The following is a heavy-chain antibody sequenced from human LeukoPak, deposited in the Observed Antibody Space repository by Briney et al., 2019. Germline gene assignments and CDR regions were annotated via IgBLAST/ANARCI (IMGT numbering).Heavy chain of an antibody. CDR1: GFSLISYW. V-gene: IGHV3-7*01. CDR2: IKQDGSAK. CDR3: VGCAGNSCYFDY. J-gene: IGHJ4*02. Sequence: GGSLRLSCAASGFSLISYWMSWVRQAPGKGLEWVANIKQDGSAKNYVDSVKGRFTISRDNAKNSLYLQMNSLRAEDTAVYYCVGCAGNSCYFDYWGQGTLVIVSS. D-gene: IGHD2/OR15-2a*01.